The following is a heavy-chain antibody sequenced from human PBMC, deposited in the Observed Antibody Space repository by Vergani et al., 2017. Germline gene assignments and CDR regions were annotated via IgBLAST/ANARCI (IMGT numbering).Heavy chain of an antibody. CDR2: ISSSSSYI. D-gene: IGHD5-12*01. CDR3: ARDSRPYSGYDSGGDPYYYYYGMDV. Sequence: EVQLVESGGGLVKPGGSLRLSCAASGFTFSSYSMNWVRQAPGKGLEWVSSISSSSSYIYYADSVKGRFTISRDNAKNSLYLQMNSLRAEDTAVYYCARDSRPYSGYDSGGDPYYYYYGMDVWGQGTTVTVSS. V-gene: IGHV3-21*01. J-gene: IGHJ6*02. CDR1: GFTFSSYS.